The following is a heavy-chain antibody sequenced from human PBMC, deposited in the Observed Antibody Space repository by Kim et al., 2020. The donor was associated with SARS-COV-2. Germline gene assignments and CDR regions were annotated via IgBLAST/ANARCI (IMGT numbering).Heavy chain of an antibody. V-gene: IGHV3-30*02. J-gene: IGHJ3*02. D-gene: IGHD3-10*01. CDR3: ANDMVRGVIMRGAFDI. Sequence: SVKGRFTISRDNSKNTLYLQMNSLRAEDTAVYYCANDMVRGVIMRGAFDIWGQGTMVTVSS.